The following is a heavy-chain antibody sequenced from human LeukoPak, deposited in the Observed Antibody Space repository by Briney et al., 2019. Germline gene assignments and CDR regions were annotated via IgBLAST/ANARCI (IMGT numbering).Heavy chain of an antibody. Sequence: SETLSLTCAVYGVSFSGYYWSWIRQPPGKGLEWIGEINHSGSTNYNPSLKSRVTISVDTSENQFSLKLSSVTAADTAVYYCARVSTDYYYYYGMDVWGQGTTVTVSS. CDR2: INHSGST. V-gene: IGHV4-34*01. D-gene: IGHD1-26*01. J-gene: IGHJ6*02. CDR3: ARVSTDYYYYYGMDV. CDR1: GVSFSGYY.